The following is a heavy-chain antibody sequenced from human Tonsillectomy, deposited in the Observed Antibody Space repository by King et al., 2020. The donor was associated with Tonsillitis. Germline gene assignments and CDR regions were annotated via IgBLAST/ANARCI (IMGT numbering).Heavy chain of an antibody. V-gene: IGHV4-38-2*02. CDR3: ARDPRFDP. Sequence: QLQESGPGLVKPSETLSLTGAVSGYSISSGHFWGWIRQPPGKGLEWIGSIYHSGITYYNPSLKSRVSISVDTSNNHFSLRLSSLTAADTAVYYCARDPRFDPWGHGTLVTVSS. J-gene: IGHJ5*02. CDR2: IYHSGIT. CDR1: GYSISSGHF.